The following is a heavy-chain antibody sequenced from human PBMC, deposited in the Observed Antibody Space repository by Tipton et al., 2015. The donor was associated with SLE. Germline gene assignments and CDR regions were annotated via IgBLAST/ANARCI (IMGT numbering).Heavy chain of an antibody. D-gene: IGHD3-3*01. J-gene: IGHJ4*01. Sequence: TLSLTCTVSSASISSYFWSWIRQSPGKGLESIGYIYYSGSTNYNPSLRSRVTISVDTSKNQFSLKLSSVTAADTAGYYCARGEGNFWRGFYFYFDYWGQGSLVTVST. CDR2: IYYSGST. CDR1: SASISSYF. CDR3: ARGEGNFWRGFYFYFDY. V-gene: IGHV4-59*08.